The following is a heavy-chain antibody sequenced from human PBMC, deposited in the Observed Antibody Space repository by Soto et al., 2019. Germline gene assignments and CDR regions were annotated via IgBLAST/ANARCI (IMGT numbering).Heavy chain of an antibody. D-gene: IGHD3-10*01. J-gene: IGHJ6*02. CDR2: IYTGGNT. CDR3: ARDYYYGSGNYYRADYYHYGMDV. CDR1: GFTVTSYY. Sequence: GGSLRLSCAASGFTVTSYYMSWVRQAPGKGLVWVSLIYTGGNTNYADSVKGRLTISRDNSKNTLYLHMNSLEADDTAVYYCARDYYYGSGNYYRADYYHYGMDVWGQGTTVTVSS. V-gene: IGHV3-53*01.